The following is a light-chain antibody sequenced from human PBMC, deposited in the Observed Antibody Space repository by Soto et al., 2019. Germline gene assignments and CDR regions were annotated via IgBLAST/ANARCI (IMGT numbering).Light chain of an antibody. CDR2: DNN. V-gene: IGLV1-51*01. J-gene: IGLJ2*01. CDR1: SSNIGNNY. CDR3: RTCDSSLSAVV. Sequence: QSVLTQPPSVSAAPVQKVTIACSGSSSNIGNNYVSWYPQLPGTAPKLLIYDNNKRHSGIPDRCSGAKSGTSATLGITGLHAGHEADYYCRTCDSSLSAVVFGGGTKVTVL.